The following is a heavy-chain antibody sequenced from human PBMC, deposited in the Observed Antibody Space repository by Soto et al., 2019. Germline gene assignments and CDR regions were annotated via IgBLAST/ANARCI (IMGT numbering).Heavy chain of an antibody. CDR2: ISSSSSYI. V-gene: IGHV3-21*01. Sequence: ESGGGLVKPGGSLRLSCAASGFTFSSYSMNWVRQAPGKGLEWVSSISSSSSYIYYADSVKGRFTISRDNAKNSLYLQMNSLRAEDTAGYYCARDDGDYGPIYYWGQVTLVTVAS. J-gene: IGHJ4*02. CDR1: GFTFSSYS. CDR3: ARDDGDYGPIYY. D-gene: IGHD4-17*01.